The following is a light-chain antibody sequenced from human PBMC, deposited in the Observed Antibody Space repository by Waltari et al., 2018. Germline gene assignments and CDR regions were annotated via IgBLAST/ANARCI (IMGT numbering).Light chain of an antibody. CDR1: SSDVGYSNY. CDR3: CSYAGSYILV. CDR2: DFT. J-gene: IGLJ2*01. V-gene: IGLV2-11*01. Sequence: QSALTQPRSVSGSPGQSVTISSTGPSSDVGYSNYTSWYPQRPGKAPRLILYDFTKRPSGVPDRFSGSKSGNTASLTISGLQAEDEADFYCCSYAGSYILVFGGGTKLTVL.